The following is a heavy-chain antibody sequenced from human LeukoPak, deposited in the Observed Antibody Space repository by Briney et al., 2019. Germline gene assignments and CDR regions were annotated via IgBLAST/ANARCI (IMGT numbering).Heavy chain of an antibody. D-gene: IGHD1-26*01. CDR3: TTYSRSLDY. J-gene: IGHJ4*02. CDR1: RFTFSNYA. CDR2: ITGGGGST. V-gene: IGHV3-23*01. Sequence: GGSLRLSCAASRFTFSNYAMSWVRQAPGKGLEWVSTITGGGGSTYYADSVKGRLTISRDDFKNTLYLQMSSLRDEDTAVYYCTTYSRSLDYWGQGTLVTVSS.